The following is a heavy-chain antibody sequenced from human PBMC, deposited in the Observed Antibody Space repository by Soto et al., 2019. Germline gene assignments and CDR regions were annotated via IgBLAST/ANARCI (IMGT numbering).Heavy chain of an antibody. J-gene: IGHJ6*02. Sequence: QVQLQESGPGLVKPSQTLSLTCTVSGGSISSGGYYWSWIRQHPGKGLEWIGYIYYSGSTYYNPYLKSRVTISVDTSKNQFSLKLSSVTAADTAVYYCARDSYYGSGSYYKGNYYYGMDVWGQGTTVTVSS. CDR1: GGSISSGGYY. CDR3: ARDSYYGSGSYYKGNYYYGMDV. V-gene: IGHV4-31*03. CDR2: IYYSGST. D-gene: IGHD3-10*01.